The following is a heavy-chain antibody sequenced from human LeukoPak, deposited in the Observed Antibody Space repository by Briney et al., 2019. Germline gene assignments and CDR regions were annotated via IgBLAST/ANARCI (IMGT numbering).Heavy chain of an antibody. Sequence: PSETLSLTCTVSGGSISSYYWSWIRQPPGKGLEWIGYIYYSGSTNYNPSLKSRVTISVDTSKNQFSLKLSSVTAADTAVYYCARGENRYYYGSGSPNAYYYYYMDVWGKGTTVTISS. J-gene: IGHJ6*03. CDR2: IYYSGST. D-gene: IGHD3-10*01. CDR3: ARGENRYYYGSGSPNAYYYYYMDV. CDR1: GGSISSYY. V-gene: IGHV4-59*01.